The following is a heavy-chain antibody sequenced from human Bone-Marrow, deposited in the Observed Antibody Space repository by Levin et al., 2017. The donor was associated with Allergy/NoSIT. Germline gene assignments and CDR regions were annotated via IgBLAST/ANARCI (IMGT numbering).Heavy chain of an antibody. J-gene: IGHJ4*02. CDR1: GFTFSSYS. D-gene: IGHD6-19*01. CDR2: ISFDGSKT. V-gene: IGHV3-30*04. CDR3: ARAIEGGYTSGGYAMYGNY. Sequence: GGSLRLSCAVFGFTFSSYSMYWVRQAPGQGLEWVAVISFDGSKTYYADSVKGRFTISRDNSKNTLYLQMNSLKGEDSAVYYCARAIEGGYTSGGYAMYGNYWGQGARVAVSS.